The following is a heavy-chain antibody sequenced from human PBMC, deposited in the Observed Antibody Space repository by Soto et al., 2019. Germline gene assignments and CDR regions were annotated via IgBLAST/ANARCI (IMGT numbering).Heavy chain of an antibody. D-gene: IGHD1-26*01. Sequence: QVQLQESGPGLVKPSETLSLTCTVSGDSMTKYYWSWIRQPAGKGLEWIGRIYTSGSTNYNPSLKSRVTMSIDTSNNHFSLDLKSVTAADTAVHYCARTVGAAYYFDFWGQGALVTVSS. J-gene: IGHJ4*02. CDR1: GDSMTKYY. V-gene: IGHV4-4*07. CDR3: ARTVGAAYYFDF. CDR2: IYTSGST.